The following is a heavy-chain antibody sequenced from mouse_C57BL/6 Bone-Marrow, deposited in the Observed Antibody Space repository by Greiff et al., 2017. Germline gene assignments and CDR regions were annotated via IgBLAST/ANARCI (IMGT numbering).Heavy chain of an antibody. Sequence: QVQLQQSGAELVKPGASVKISCKASGYAFSSYWMNWVKQRPGKGLEWIGQIYPGDGDTNYNGKFKGKATLTADKSSNTAYMQLSSLTSEDSAVYFGAAFYYGNWYFDVWGTGTTVTVSS. V-gene: IGHV1-80*01. J-gene: IGHJ1*03. CDR1: GYAFSSYW. CDR3: AAFYYGNWYFDV. D-gene: IGHD2-1*01. CDR2: IYPGDGDT.